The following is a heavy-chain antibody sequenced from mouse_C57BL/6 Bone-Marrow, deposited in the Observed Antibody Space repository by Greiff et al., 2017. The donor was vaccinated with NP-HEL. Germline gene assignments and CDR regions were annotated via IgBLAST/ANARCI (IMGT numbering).Heavy chain of an antibody. CDR2: IHPNSGST. J-gene: IGHJ4*01. CDR1: GYTFTSYW. CDR3: ARQLRGYYYAMDY. D-gene: IGHD1-1*01. Sequence: QVQLQQSGAELVKPGASVKLSCKASGYTFTSYWMHWVKQRPGQGLEWIGMIHPNSGSTNYNEKFKSKATLTVDKSSSTAYMQLSSLTSEDSAVYYCARQLRGYYYAMDYWGQGTSVTVSS. V-gene: IGHV1-64*01.